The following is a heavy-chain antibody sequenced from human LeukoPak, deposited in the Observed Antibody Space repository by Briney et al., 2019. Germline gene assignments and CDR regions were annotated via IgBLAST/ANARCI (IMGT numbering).Heavy chain of an antibody. V-gene: IGHV4-61*02. CDR2: IYSSGST. J-gene: IGHJ5*02. Sequence: SETLSLTCTVSGGSISSNTYYWSWIRQAAGKGLEWIGRIYSSGSTDYNPSLKSRVTISLDTSKNQFSLKLSSVTAADTAVYYCASVRGYSSGWYASGFDPWGQGTLVTVSS. CDR3: ASVRGYSSGWYASGFDP. CDR1: GGSISSNTYY. D-gene: IGHD6-19*01.